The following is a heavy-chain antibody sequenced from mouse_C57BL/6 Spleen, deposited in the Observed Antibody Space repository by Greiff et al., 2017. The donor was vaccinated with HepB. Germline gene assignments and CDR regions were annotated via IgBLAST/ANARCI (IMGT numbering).Heavy chain of an antibody. CDR2: IYPGSGST. Sequence: QVQLQQPGAELVKPGASVKMSCKASGYTFTSYWITWVKQRPGQGLEWIGDIYPGSGSTNYNEKFKSKATLTVDTSSSTAYMQLSTLTSEDSAVYYCAAYGSSYGWYFDVWGTGTTVTVAS. D-gene: IGHD1-1*01. J-gene: IGHJ1*03. V-gene: IGHV1-55*01. CDR1: GYTFTSYW. CDR3: AAYGSSYGWYFDV.